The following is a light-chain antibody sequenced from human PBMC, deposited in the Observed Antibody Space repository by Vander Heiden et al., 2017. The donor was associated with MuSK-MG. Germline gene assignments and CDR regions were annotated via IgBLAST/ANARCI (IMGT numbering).Light chain of an antibody. CDR1: QSVSSY. Sequence: EIVLTQSPATLSLSPGERATLSCRASQSVSSYLAWYQQKPGQALRLLIYAASNRATGIPARFSGSGSGTDFTLTISSLEPEDFAVYYCQQRSNWSTFGQGTKLEIK. J-gene: IGKJ2*01. CDR3: QQRSNWST. CDR2: AAS. V-gene: IGKV3-11*01.